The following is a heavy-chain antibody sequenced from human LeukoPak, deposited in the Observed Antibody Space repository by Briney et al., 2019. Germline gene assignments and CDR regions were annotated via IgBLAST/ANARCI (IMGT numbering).Heavy chain of an antibody. CDR1: GGPISSNSHY. J-gene: IGHJ4*02. Sequence: SETLSLTCTVSGGPISSNSHYWGWIRQPPGKGLEWIGTIYYSGTTYYNPSLKNRVTLSVDTSKNQFSLKVTSVTAADTAVYYCAEGRNSYEFLYDYWGQGTLVTVSS. CDR3: AEGRNSYEFLYDY. CDR2: IYYSGTT. D-gene: IGHD5-18*01. V-gene: IGHV4-39*07.